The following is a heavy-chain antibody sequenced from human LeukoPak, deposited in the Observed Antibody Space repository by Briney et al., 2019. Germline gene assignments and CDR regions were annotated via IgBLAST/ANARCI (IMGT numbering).Heavy chain of an antibody. D-gene: IGHD4-17*01. CDR2: ISSSGSTI. V-gene: IGHV3-11*04. CDR3: ARGRYGDYLSDY. J-gene: IGHJ4*02. CDR1: GFNFNDYY. Sequence: PGGSLRLSCEASGFNFNDYYMSWIRQAPGKGLEWVSYISSSGSTIYYADSVKGRFTISRDNARNSLFLQMSSLRAEDTAVYYCARGRYGDYLSDYWGQGTLVTVSS.